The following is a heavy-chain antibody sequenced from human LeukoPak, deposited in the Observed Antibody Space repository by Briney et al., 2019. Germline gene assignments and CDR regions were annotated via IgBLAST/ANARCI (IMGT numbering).Heavy chain of an antibody. CDR2: ISYDGSNK. CDR1: GFTFSSYA. J-gene: IGHJ4*02. CDR3: ARDSWVIAAAEHAHDY. V-gene: IGHV3-30*07. Sequence: GGSLRLSCAASGFTFSSYAMHWVRQAPGKGLGRVAVISYDGSNKYYADSVKGRFTISSDNSKNTLYLQMNSLRAEDTAVYYCARDSWVIAAAEHAHDYWGQGTLVTVSS. D-gene: IGHD6-13*01.